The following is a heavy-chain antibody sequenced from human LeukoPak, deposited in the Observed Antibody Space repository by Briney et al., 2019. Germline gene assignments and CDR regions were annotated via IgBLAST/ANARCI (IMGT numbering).Heavy chain of an antibody. V-gene: IGHV3-30*03. J-gene: IGHJ4*02. Sequence: GGSLRLSCAASGFTFSNYGMHWVRQAPGKGLEWVAVISYDGTNKYYADSVKGRFTISRDNSKNTLYLQMNSLRVEDTAVYYCASTIVLVADYWGQGTLVTVSS. D-gene: IGHD2-8*02. CDR1: GFTFSNYG. CDR3: ASTIVLVADY. CDR2: ISYDGTNK.